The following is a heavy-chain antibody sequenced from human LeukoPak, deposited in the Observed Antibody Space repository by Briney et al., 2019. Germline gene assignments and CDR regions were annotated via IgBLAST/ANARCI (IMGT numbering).Heavy chain of an antibody. V-gene: IGHV4-59*01. CDR3: ATMLGYCSGGSCYWYFDL. CDR1: GGSISSYY. D-gene: IGHD2-15*01. CDR2: IYYSGST. J-gene: IGHJ2*01. Sequence: SETLSLTCTVSGGSISSYYWSWLRQPPGKGLEWVGYIYYSGSTNYNPSLKSRVTISVDTSKNQFSLKLNSVTAADTAVYYCATMLGYCSGGSCYWYFDLWGRGTLVTVSS.